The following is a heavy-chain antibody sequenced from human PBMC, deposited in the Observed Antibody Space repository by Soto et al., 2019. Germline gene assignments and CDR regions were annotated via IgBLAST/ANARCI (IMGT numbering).Heavy chain of an antibody. CDR3: ARDIAAAGYNWFDP. Sequence: PSQTLSLTCAISGDSVSSNSAAWNWIRQPPSRGPEWLGRTYYRSKWYNDYAVSVKSRITINPDTSKNQFSLQLNSVTPEDTAVYYCARDIAAAGYNWFDPWGQGTLVTVSS. CDR1: GDSVSSNSAA. D-gene: IGHD6-13*01. CDR2: TYYRSKWYN. J-gene: IGHJ5*02. V-gene: IGHV6-1*01.